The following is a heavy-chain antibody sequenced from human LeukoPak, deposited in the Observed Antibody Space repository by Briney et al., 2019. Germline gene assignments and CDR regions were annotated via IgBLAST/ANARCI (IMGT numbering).Heavy chain of an antibody. J-gene: IGHJ4*02. CDR2: FDPKDGET. CDR3: ATRTVRGGSSSFDY. CDR1: GYTLTELS. Sequence: ASVKVSCKVSGYTLTELSMHWVRQAPGKGLEWMGGFDPKDGETIYAQKFQGRVTMTEDTSTDTAYMELSSLRSEDTAVYYCATRTVRGGSSSFDYWGQGTLVTVSS. V-gene: IGHV1-24*01. D-gene: IGHD3-10*01.